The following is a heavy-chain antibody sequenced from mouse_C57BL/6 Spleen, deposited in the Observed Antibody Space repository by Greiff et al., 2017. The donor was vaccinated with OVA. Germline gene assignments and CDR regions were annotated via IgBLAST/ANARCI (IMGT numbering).Heavy chain of an antibody. CDR2: IDPETGGT. D-gene: IGHD3-3*01. CDR1: GYTFTDYE. V-gene: IGHV1-15*01. CDR3: TRGGTWDY. J-gene: IGHJ2*01. Sequence: VQLQESGAELVRPGASVTLSCKASGYTFTDYEMHWVKQTPVHGLEWIGAIDPETGGTAYNQKFKGKAILTADKSSSTAYMELRSLTSEDSAVYYCTRGGTWDYWGQGTTLTVSS.